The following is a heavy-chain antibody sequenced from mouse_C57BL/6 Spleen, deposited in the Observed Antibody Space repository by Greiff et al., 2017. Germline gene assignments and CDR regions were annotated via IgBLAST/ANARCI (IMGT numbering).Heavy chain of an antibody. CDR3: ARRGGYGYYFDY. D-gene: IGHD1-1*01. CDR1: GYTFTSYW. Sequence: VQLQQPGAELVKPGASVKLSCKASGYTFTSYWMQWVKQRPGQGLEWIGEIDPSDSYTNYNQKFKGKATLTVDTSSSTAYMQLSSLTSEDSAVYYCARRGGYGYYFDYWGQGTTLTVSS. J-gene: IGHJ2*01. V-gene: IGHV1-50*01. CDR2: IDPSDSYT.